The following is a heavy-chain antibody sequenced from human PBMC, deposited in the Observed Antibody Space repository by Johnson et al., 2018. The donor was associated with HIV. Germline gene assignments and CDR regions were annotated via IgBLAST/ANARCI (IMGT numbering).Heavy chain of an antibody. V-gene: IGHV3-30*18. Sequence: VQLVESGGGVVQPGGSLRLSCAASVFTVSTNYMSWVRQAPAKGLEWVAFISYDGSNKYYVDSVKGRFTISRDKSKNTLYLQMNSLRAEDTAVYYCAKCLVPSAVSRRTGAPDAFDIWGQGPMVTVSS. CDR1: VFTVSTNY. J-gene: IGHJ3*02. CDR2: ISYDGSNK. D-gene: IGHD2-2*01. CDR3: AKCLVPSAVSRRTGAPDAFDI.